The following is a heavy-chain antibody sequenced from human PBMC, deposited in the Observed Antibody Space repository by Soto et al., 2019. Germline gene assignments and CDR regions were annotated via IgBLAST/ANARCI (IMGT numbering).Heavy chain of an antibody. CDR3: AKGDDWQFEY. J-gene: IGHJ4*02. D-gene: IGHD3-9*01. V-gene: IGHV3-23*01. CDR2: LSDGGSST. Sequence: SLRLSCADSGFTFSTYAMHWVRQAPGKGLEWVSALSDGGSSTYYADSVKGRFTISRDNSRNTLYLQMNSLKVEDTAVYYCAKGDDWQFEYWGKGYLVTVSS. CDR1: GFTFSTYA.